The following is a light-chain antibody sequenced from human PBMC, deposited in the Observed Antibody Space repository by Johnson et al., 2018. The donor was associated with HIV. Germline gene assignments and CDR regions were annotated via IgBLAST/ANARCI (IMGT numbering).Light chain of an antibody. CDR1: SSNIGNNY. V-gene: IGLV1-51*02. CDR2: ENN. CDR3: GTWDSSLSAEV. Sequence: QPVLTQPPSVSAAPGQKVTISCSGSSSNIGNNYVSWYQQLPGTAPKLLIYENNKRPSGIPDRFSGSKSGTSATLGITGLQTWDEADYYCGTWDSSLSAEVFGTGTKVTVL. J-gene: IGLJ1*01.